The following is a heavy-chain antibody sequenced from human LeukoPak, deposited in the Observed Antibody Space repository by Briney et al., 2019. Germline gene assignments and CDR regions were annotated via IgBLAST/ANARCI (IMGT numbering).Heavy chain of an antibody. V-gene: IGHV1-46*01. D-gene: IGHD6-19*01. CDR2: INPRGGST. Sequence: ASVKVSCKASGYTFTNYYMHWVRQAPGQGLEWKGIINPRGGSTTYAQKFQDRVTMTRDTSTSTVYMEVTSLTSEDTAVYYCARYSDWYDGALDYWGQGTLVTVSS. CDR3: ARYSDWYDGALDY. J-gene: IGHJ4*02. CDR1: GYTFTNYY.